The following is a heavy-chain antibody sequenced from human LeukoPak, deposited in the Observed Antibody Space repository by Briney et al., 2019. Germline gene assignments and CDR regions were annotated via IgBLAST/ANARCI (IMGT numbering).Heavy chain of an antibody. CDR3: ASGSVQWVGLDY. D-gene: IGHD1-26*01. Sequence: SETLSLTCTVSGGSISSGGYYWSWIRQHPGKGLEWIGCIYYSGSTYYNPSLKSRVTISVDTSKNQFSLKLSSVTAADTAVYYCASGSVQWVGLDYWGQGTLVTVSS. J-gene: IGHJ4*02. CDR2: IYYSGST. CDR1: GGSISSGGYY. V-gene: IGHV4-31*03.